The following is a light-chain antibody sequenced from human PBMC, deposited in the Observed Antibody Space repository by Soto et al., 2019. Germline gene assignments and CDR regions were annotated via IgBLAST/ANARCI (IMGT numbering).Light chain of an antibody. CDR2: GAS. Sequence: EIVMTQSPATLSVSPGEGATLSCRASQSVSSNLAWYQHKPGQAPRLLISGASTRATGIPARFSGSGSGTEVTLTISSLQSEDFAVYFCQQYNNWPLYPFGRGTKLEIK. V-gene: IGKV3-15*01. CDR3: QQYNNWPLYP. CDR1: QSVSSN. J-gene: IGKJ2*01.